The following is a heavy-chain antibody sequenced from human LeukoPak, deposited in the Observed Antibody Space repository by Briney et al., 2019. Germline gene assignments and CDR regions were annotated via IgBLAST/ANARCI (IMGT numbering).Heavy chain of an antibody. V-gene: IGHV4-34*01. Sequence: SETLSLTCAVYGGSFSGYYWSWIRQPPGKGLEWIGEINHSGSTNYNPSLKSRVTISVDTSKNQFSLKLSSVTAADTAVYYCARGSAPIYDFWSGFSQYLAFDYWGQGTLVTVSS. J-gene: IGHJ4*02. CDR3: ARGSAPIYDFWSGFSQYLAFDY. CDR1: GGSFSGYY. CDR2: INHSGST. D-gene: IGHD3-3*01.